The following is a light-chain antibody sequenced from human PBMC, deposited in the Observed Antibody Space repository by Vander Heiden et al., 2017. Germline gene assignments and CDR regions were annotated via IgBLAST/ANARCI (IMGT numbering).Light chain of an antibody. Sequence: QAVLTQQSSLSASPGASASVTGTLRSDINVGTYRIYWYQKKPGSPPQYLLRYNSDSDKQQGSGVPSRFSGSKDASANAGILLISGLQSEDEADYYCLIWHTSAWVFGGGTKLTVL. J-gene: IGLJ3*02. CDR3: LIWHTSAWV. CDR1: SDINVGTYR. V-gene: IGLV5-45*03. CDR2: YNSDSDK.